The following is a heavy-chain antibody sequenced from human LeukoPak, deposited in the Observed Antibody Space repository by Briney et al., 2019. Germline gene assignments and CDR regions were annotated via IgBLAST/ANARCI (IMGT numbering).Heavy chain of an antibody. Sequence: SQTLSLTCAISGDSVSSNSAAWTWIRQSPSRGLEWLGRTYYRSKWYNDYAVSVKSRITINPDTSKNQFSLQLSSVTPEDTAVYYCAREATITMVRGVTSDAFDIWGRGTMVTVSS. CDR1: GDSVSSNSAA. D-gene: IGHD3-10*01. CDR3: AREATITMVRGVTSDAFDI. V-gene: IGHV6-1*01. CDR2: TYYRSKWYN. J-gene: IGHJ3*02.